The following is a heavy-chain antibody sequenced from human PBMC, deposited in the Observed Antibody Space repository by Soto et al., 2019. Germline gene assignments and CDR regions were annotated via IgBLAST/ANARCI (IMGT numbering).Heavy chain of an antibody. D-gene: IGHD2-21*02. CDR3: GMGNYGGDCGYFDY. CDR1: GFTFSSCG. V-gene: IGHV3-30*03. J-gene: IGHJ4*02. CDR2: ISYDGRNI. Sequence: GGSLRLSCAASGFTFSSCGMHWVRQAPGKGLEWVAFISYDGRNIYYVDSVKGRFTISRDNSKNTLYLQMNSLRAEDTAVYFCGMGNYGGDCGYFDYWGQGTLVTVSS.